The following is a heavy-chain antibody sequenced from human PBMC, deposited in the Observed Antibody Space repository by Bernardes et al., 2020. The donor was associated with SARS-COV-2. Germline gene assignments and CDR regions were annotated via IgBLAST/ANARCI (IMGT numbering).Heavy chain of an antibody. CDR3: AGGAAGFDY. V-gene: IGHV4-59*01. CDR1: GGSISSSY. CDR2: IYYGVTT. Sequence: SETLSLTCSVSGGSISSSYWTWIRQPPGKGLEWIGYIYYGVTTKYNSSLESRVTISADSSKNQFSLKLRSVTAADTAVYYCAGGAAGFDYWGQGALVTVSS. D-gene: IGHD6-25*01. J-gene: IGHJ4*02.